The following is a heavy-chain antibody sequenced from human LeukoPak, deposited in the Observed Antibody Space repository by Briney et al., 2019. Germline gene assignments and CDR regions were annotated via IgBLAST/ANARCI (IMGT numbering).Heavy chain of an antibody. CDR1: GYTFTGYY. D-gene: IGHD2-21*02. Sequence: ASVKVSCKASGYTFTGYYMHWVRQAPGQGLEWMGWISAYNGNTNYAQKLQGRVTMTTDTSTSTAYMELRSLRSDDTAVYYCARDYHCGGDCYPGVDYWGQGTLVTVSS. CDR3: ARDYHCGGDCYPGVDY. J-gene: IGHJ4*02. V-gene: IGHV1-18*04. CDR2: ISAYNGNT.